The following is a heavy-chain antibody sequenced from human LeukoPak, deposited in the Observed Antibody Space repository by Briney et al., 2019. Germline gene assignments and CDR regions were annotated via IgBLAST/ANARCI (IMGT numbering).Heavy chain of an antibody. CDR1: GFTFSSYS. V-gene: IGHV3-21*01. CDR3: ARGVSGSYGALFDS. Sequence: PGGSLRLSCAASGFTFSSYSMNWVRQAPGKGLEWVSSISSSSSYIYYAESVKGRFTISRDNAKNSLYLQMNSLRAEDTAVYSCARGVSGSYGALFDSWGQGTLVTVSS. D-gene: IGHD1-26*01. CDR2: ISSSSSYI. J-gene: IGHJ4*02.